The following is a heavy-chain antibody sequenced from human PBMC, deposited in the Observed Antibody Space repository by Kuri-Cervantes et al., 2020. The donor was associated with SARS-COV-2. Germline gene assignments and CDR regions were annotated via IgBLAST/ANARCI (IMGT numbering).Heavy chain of an antibody. CDR3: ARVSWMQLWHRYFDN. J-gene: IGHJ4*02. CDR1: GYSISSGYY. D-gene: IGHD5-18*01. V-gene: IGHV4-38-2*01. Sequence: SQTLSLTCAVSGYSISSGYYWGWIRQPPGKGLEWIGSIYHSGSTYYNPSLKSRVTISVDTSKNQFSLKLSSVTAADAAMYYCARVSWMQLWHRYFDNWGQGILVTVSS. CDR2: IYHSGST.